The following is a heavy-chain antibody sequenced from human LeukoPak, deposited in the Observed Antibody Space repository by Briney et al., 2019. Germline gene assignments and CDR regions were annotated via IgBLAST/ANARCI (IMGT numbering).Heavy chain of an antibody. CDR1: EFTFSSYW. CDR3: ARDGYATGSHDY. Sequence: GGSLRLSCAASEFTFSSYWMSWVRQAPGKGLEWVANIKQDGSEKSYVDSVKGRFMISRDNPKNSLHLQMNSLRAEDTALYYCARDGYATGSHDYWGQGTLVTVSS. V-gene: IGHV3-7*04. CDR2: IKQDGSEK. D-gene: IGHD3-10*01. J-gene: IGHJ4*02.